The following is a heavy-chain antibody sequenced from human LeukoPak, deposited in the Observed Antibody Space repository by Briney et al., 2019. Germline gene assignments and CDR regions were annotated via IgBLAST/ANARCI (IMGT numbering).Heavy chain of an antibody. CDR1: GGTFSSYA. V-gene: IGHV1-69*13. D-gene: IGHD5-18*01. CDR3: ARDPRGVDTAMVYNWFDP. CDR2: IIPIFGTA. J-gene: IGHJ5*02. Sequence: GASVKVSCKASGGTFSSYAISWVRQAPGQGLEWMGGIIPIFGTANYAQKFQGRATITADESTSTAYMELSSLRSEDTAVYYCARDPRGVDTAMVYNWFDPWGQGTLVTVSS.